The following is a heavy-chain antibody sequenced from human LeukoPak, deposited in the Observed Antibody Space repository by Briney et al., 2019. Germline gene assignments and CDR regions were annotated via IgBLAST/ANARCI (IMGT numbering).Heavy chain of an antibody. D-gene: IGHD4/OR15-4a*01. V-gene: IGHV3-53*01. J-gene: IGHJ4*02. CDR1: GGSFSGYY. Sequence: ETLSLTCAVYGGSFSGYYWSWVRQAPGKGLEWVSVIYSGGSTYYADSVKGRFTISRDNSKNTLYLQMNSLRAEDTAVYYCARTSADYGEVLFDYWGQGTLVTVSS. CDR3: ARTSADYGEVLFDY. CDR2: IYSGGST.